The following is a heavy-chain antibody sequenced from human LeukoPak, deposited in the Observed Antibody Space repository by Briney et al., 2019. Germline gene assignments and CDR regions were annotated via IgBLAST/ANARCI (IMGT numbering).Heavy chain of an antibody. Sequence: PSETLSLTCTASGGSISSSNYYWGWIRQPPGKGLEWIGSIYYSGSTYYSPSLKSRVTISVDTSKNQFSLKLSSVTAADTAVYYCARIAYSSSTDYWGQGTLVTVSS. CDR3: ARIAYSSSTDY. J-gene: IGHJ4*02. CDR2: IYYSGST. D-gene: IGHD6-6*01. V-gene: IGHV4-39*07. CDR1: GGSISSSNYY.